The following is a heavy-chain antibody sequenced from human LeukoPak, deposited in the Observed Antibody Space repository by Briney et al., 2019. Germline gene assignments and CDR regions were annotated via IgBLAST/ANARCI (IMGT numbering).Heavy chain of an antibody. V-gene: IGHV3-23*01. D-gene: IGHD6-19*01. CDR3: AKEGAVAASYYFDY. CDR1: GFTFSNYA. CDR2: ISGSGSNT. Sequence: GGSLRLSCAASGFTFSNYAMTWVRQAPGKGLEWVSVISGSGSNTDYADSVKGRFTISRDNSKNSLYLQMNSLRTEDTALYYCAKEGAVAASYYFDYWGQGTLVTVSS. J-gene: IGHJ4*02.